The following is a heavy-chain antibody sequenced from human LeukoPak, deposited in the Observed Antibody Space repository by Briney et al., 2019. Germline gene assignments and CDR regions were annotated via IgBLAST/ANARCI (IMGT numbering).Heavy chain of an antibody. Sequence: SETLSLTSAVHGGSSSVYFCSWIRQPPGKGLEWIGEINGGGKTDYNPSLKSRISMSVDTSKNQFSLRLTAVTAADTAVYYCARRPYGLIRGIGGPTGHWFEAWGQGTLVSVSS. CDR2: INGGGKT. D-gene: IGHD3-16*01. CDR3: ARRPYGLIRGIGGPTGHWFEA. J-gene: IGHJ5*02. CDR1: GGSSSVYF. V-gene: IGHV4-34*01.